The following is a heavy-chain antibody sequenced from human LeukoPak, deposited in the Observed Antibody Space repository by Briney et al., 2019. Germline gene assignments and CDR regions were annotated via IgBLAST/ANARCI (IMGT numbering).Heavy chain of an antibody. D-gene: IGHD3-10*01. CDR2: INHSGST. CDR1: GGSFSGYY. Sequence: SETLSLTCAVYGGSFSGYYWSWIRQPPGKGLEWIAEINHSGSTNYNPSLKSRVTISVDTSKNQFSLKLSSVTAADTAVYYCARRLRVMVRGVTPLDVWGKGTTVTISS. J-gene: IGHJ6*04. CDR3: ARRLRVMVRGVTPLDV. V-gene: IGHV4-34*01.